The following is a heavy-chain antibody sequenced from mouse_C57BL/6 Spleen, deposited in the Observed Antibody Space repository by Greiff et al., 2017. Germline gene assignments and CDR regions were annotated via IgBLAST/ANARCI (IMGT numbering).Heavy chain of an antibody. Sequence: VQLQQSGPELVKPGASVKISCKASGYAFSSSWMNWVKQRPGKGLEWIGRIYPGDGDTNYNGKFKGKATLTADKSSSTAYMQLSSLTSEDSAVYFCARRGTVDWYFDVWGTGTTVTVSS. J-gene: IGHJ1*03. CDR3: ARRGTVDWYFDV. D-gene: IGHD1-1*01. V-gene: IGHV1-82*01. CDR2: IYPGDGDT. CDR1: GYAFSSSW.